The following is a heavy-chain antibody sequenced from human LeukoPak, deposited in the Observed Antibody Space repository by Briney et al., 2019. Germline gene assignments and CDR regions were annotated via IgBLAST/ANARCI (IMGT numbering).Heavy chain of an antibody. D-gene: IGHD5-12*01. CDR1: GGSISSSSYY. CDR2: IYSSGST. J-gene: IGHJ4*02. V-gene: IGHV4-61*02. CDR3: ARVRPWGEWLLDY. Sequence: SETLSLTCTVSGGSISSSSYYWSWIRQPAGKGLECIGRIYSSGSTNYNSSLKSRVTMSVDASKNQFSLKLTSVTAADTAVYYCARVRPWGEWLLDYWGQGTLVTVSS.